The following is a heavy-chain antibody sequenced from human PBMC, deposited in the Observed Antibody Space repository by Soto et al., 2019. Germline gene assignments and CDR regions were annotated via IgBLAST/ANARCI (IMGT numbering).Heavy chain of an antibody. D-gene: IGHD6-19*01. J-gene: IGHJ6*02. CDR3: ARLGQWLVLEGAYYYYGMDV. V-gene: IGHV3-15*01. Sequence: PGGSLRLSCAASGFTFSNAWMSWVRQAPGKGLEWVGRIKSKTDGGTTDYAAPVKGRFTISRDNAKNSLYLQMNSLRAEDTAVYYCARLGQWLVLEGAYYYYGMDVWGQGTTVTVSS. CDR2: IKSKTDGGTT. CDR1: GFTFSNAW.